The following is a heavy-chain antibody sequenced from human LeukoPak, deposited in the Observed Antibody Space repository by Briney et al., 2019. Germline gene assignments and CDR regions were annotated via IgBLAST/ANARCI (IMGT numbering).Heavy chain of an antibody. CDR2: INHSGST. Sequence: PSETLSLTCAVYGGSFSGYYWRWIRQPPGKGLEWIGEINHSGSTNYNPSLKSRVTISVDTSKNQFSLKLSSVTAADTAVYYCARGLRFLEWLLSTHNWFDPWGQGTLVTVSS. CDR3: ARGLRFLEWLLSTHNWFDP. V-gene: IGHV4-34*01. J-gene: IGHJ5*02. CDR1: GGSFSGYY. D-gene: IGHD3-3*01.